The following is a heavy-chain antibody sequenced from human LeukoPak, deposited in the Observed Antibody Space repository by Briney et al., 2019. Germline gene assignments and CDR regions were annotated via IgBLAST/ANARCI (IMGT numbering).Heavy chain of an antibody. Sequence: GGSLRLSCAVSGLTLSSYRMHWVRQAPGKGLVWVSAIETDGKSATYADSVKGRFTISRDNAKNTLYLQMNSLRAEDTAVYFCRRDYQGPHYWGQGTLVTVSS. D-gene: IGHD3-16*02. J-gene: IGHJ4*02. CDR3: RRDYQGPHY. CDR2: IETDGKSA. V-gene: IGHV3-74*01. CDR1: GLTLSSYR.